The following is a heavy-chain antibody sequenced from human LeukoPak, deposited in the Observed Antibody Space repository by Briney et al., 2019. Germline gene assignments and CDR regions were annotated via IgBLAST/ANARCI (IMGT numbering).Heavy chain of an antibody. Sequence: SETLSLTCTVSGGSVSDGNYYWSWIRQPPGKGLEWIGEINHSGSTNYNPSLKSRVTISVDTSKKQFSLKLSSVTAADTAVYYCVTYCFDSSGPKKNYWGQGTLVTVSS. D-gene: IGHD3-22*01. CDR2: INHSGST. CDR1: GGSVSDGNYY. V-gene: IGHV4-34*01. CDR3: VTYCFDSSGPKKNY. J-gene: IGHJ4*02.